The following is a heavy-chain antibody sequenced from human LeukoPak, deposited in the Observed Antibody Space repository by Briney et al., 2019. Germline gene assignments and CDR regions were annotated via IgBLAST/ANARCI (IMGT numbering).Heavy chain of an antibody. CDR2: IYPGDSDT. D-gene: IGHD3-22*01. J-gene: IGHJ3*02. V-gene: IGHV5-51*01. CDR1: GYSFTSYW. Sequence: GESLKISCEGSGYSFTSYWIGWVRQMPGKGLEWMGIIYPGDSDTRYSPSFQGQVTISADKSISTAYLQWSSLKASDTAMYYCARGYYDSSGYYFSDAFDIWGQGTMVTVSS. CDR3: ARGYYDSSGYYFSDAFDI.